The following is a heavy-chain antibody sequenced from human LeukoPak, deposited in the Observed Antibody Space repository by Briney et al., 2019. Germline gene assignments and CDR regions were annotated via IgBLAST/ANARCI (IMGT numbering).Heavy chain of an antibody. CDR3: AGRGYAMAY. Sequence: PSETLSLTCSVSGGSISGTDYYWSWIRQPPGKGLEWIGYIHHSGTTSYNPSLKSRITISVDPSINQFSLKLTSMTAADTAVYYCAGRGYAMAYWGQGTLVTVSS. D-gene: IGHD5-12*01. CDR1: GGSISGTDYY. J-gene: IGHJ4*02. CDR2: IHHSGTT. V-gene: IGHV4-30-4*01.